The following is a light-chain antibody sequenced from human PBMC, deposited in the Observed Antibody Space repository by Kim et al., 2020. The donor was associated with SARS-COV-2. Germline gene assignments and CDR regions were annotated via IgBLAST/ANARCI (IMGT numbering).Light chain of an antibody. V-gene: IGLV2-14*04. CDR2: DVS. CDR1: SSDVGGYNY. CDR3: SSYTSSSTWV. J-gene: IGLJ3*02. Sequence: GQSSTIACPRTSSDVGGYNYVSWYQQHPGKAPKLMIYDVSKRPSGVSNRFSGSKSGNTASLTISGLQAEDEADYYCSSYTSSSTWVFGGGTQLTVL.